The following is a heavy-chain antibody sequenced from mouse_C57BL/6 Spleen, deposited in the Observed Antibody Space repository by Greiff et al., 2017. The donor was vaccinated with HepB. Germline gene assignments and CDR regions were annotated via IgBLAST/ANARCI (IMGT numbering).Heavy chain of an antibody. V-gene: IGHV1-81*01. Sequence: QVHVKQSGAELARPGASVKLSCKASGYTFTSYGISWVKQRTGQGLEWIGEIYPRSGNTYYNEKFKGKATLTADKSSSTAYMELRSLTSEDSAVYFCARVAAQANAAYYYAMDYWGQGTSVTVSS. CDR2: IYPRSGNT. CDR1: GYTFTSYG. J-gene: IGHJ4*01. CDR3: ARVAAQANAAYYYAMDY. D-gene: IGHD3-2*02.